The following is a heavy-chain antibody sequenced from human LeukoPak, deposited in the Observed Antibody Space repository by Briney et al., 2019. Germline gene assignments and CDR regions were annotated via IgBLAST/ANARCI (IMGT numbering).Heavy chain of an antibody. CDR1: GYTFTSYY. CDR2: INPSGGST. D-gene: IGHD5-18*01. Sequence: KVSCKXAGYTFTSYYMHWVRQAPGQGLEWMGIINPSGGSTNYAQKFQGRVTMTRDMSTSTVYMELSSLRSEDTAMYYCARALPHRRLMDTTMEQHWFDPWGQGTLVTVSS. CDR3: ARALPHRRLMDTTMEQHWFDP. J-gene: IGHJ5*02. V-gene: IGHV1-46*01.